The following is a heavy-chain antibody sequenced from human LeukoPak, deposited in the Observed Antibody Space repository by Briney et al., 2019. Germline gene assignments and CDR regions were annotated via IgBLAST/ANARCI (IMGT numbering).Heavy chain of an antibody. CDR3: ARHTYIGYYYGTDV. D-gene: IGHD2-2*02. CDR1: GGSISSYY. J-gene: IGHJ6*02. Sequence: PSETLSLTCTVSGGSISSYYWSWIRQPPGKGLEWIGYIYYSGSTNYNPSLKSRVTISVDTSKNQFSLKLSSVTAADTAVYYCARHTYIGYYYGTDVWGQGTTVTVSS. V-gene: IGHV4-59*08. CDR2: IYYSGST.